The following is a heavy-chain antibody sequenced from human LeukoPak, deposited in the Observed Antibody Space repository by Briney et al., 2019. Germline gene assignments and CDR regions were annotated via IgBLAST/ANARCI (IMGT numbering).Heavy chain of an antibody. Sequence: GGSLRLSCAASGFTFSSYAMSWVRQAPGKGLEWVSAISGSGGSTYYADSVKGRFTISRDNSKNTLYLQMNSPRAEDTAVYYCAKDPDSSWYFDLWGRGTLVTVSS. CDR1: GFTFSSYA. CDR2: ISGSGGST. D-gene: IGHD3-22*01. CDR3: AKDPDSSWYFDL. V-gene: IGHV3-23*01. J-gene: IGHJ2*01.